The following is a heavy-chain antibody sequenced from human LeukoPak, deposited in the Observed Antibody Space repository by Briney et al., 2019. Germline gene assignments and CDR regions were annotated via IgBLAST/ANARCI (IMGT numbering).Heavy chain of an antibody. CDR2: INPNSGGT. CDR3: ARAERVRWSLRGAFDY. V-gene: IGHV1-2*02. J-gene: IGHJ4*02. Sequence: ASVKVSCKASGYTFTGYYMHWVRQAPGQGLEWMGWINPNSGGTNYAQKFQGRVTMTRDTSISTAYMELSRLRSDDTAVYYCARAERVRWSLRGAFDYWGQGTLVTVSS. D-gene: IGHD4-23*01. CDR1: GYTFTGYY.